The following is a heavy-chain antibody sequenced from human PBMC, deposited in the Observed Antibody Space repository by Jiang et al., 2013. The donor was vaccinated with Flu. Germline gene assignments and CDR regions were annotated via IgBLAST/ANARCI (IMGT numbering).Heavy chain of an antibody. Sequence: GAEVKKPGASVKVSCKASGYTFTSYAMHWVRQAPGQRLEWMGWINAGNGNTKYSQKFQGRVTITRDTSASTAYMELSSLRSEDTAVYYCARGDGDFWSGYNYWGQGTLVTVSS. V-gene: IGHV1-3*01. J-gene: IGHJ4*02. CDR2: INAGNGNT. CDR3: ARGDGDFWSGYNY. D-gene: IGHD3-3*01. CDR1: GYTFTSYA.